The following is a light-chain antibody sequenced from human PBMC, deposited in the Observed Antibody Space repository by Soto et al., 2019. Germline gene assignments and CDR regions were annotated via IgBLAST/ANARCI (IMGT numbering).Light chain of an antibody. CDR2: EVI. CDR1: YSDVGGSNY. CDR3: SSNVVGTNLKI. Sequence: QSALTQPPSASGSPGQSVTISCTGTYSDVGGSNYVSWYQQHPGKAPKLVIYEVIQRPSGVPDRFSGSRSGNTASLTVSGLQAEDEADYYCSSNVVGTNLKIFGGGTKLTVL. V-gene: IGLV2-8*01. J-gene: IGLJ2*01.